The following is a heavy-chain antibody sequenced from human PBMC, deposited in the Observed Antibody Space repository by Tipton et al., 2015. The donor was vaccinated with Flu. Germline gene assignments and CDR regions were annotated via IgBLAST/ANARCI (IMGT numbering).Heavy chain of an antibody. CDR1: GGSISSGGYY. CDR2: IYYSGST. Sequence: TLSLTCTVSGGSISSGGYYWSWIRQHPGKGLEWIGYIYYSGSTYYNPSLKSRVTISVDTSKHQFSLKLSAVTAADTAVYYCAVADGSGSFDYWGQGTLVTVSS. CDR3: AVADGSGSFDY. D-gene: IGHD3-10*01. J-gene: IGHJ4*02. V-gene: IGHV4-31*03.